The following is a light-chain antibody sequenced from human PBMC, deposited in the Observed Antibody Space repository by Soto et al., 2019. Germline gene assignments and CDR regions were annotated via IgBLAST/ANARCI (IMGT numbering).Light chain of an antibody. CDR3: QQFYYFPHS. Sequence: IQMTQSPSSLSASVGDGVTLTCRASHTIATYLNWYQQKPWQVPEVLIYGASRLHVGVPSRFTGSGYGTAFTLTIIKLQPEDFAIYYCQQFYYFPHSFGQGTKLEVK. CDR1: HTIATY. V-gene: IGKV1-39*01. J-gene: IGKJ2*01. CDR2: GAS.